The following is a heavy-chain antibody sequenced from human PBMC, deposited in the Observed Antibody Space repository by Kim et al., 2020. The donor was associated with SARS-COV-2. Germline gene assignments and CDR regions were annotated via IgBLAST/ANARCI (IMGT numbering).Heavy chain of an antibody. Sequence: SGPTLVNPTQTLTLTCTFSGFSLTSGGMCVSWIRQPPGKALEWLALIDWDDDKYYNTNLKTRLTLSKDTSKNQVVLTMTNMAPADTATYYCARTTKTFYSGSGGYRLHYSYPFAIDVWGQGTTVTVS. CDR3: ARTTKTFYSGSGGYRLHYSYPFAIDV. D-gene: IGHD3-10*01. CDR2: IDWDDDK. V-gene: IGHV2-70*01. CDR1: GFSLTSGGMC. J-gene: IGHJ6*02.